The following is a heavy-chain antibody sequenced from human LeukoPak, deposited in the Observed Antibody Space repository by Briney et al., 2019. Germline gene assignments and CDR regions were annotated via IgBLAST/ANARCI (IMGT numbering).Heavy chain of an antibody. CDR2: ISSSGSTI. D-gene: IGHD6-13*01. J-gene: IGHJ4*02. Sequence: PGGSLRLSCAASGFTFGSYEMNWVRQAPGKGLEWVSYISSSGSTIYYADSVKGRFTISRDNAKNSLYLQMNSLRAEDTAVYYCARDIAAFDYWGQGTLVTVSS. V-gene: IGHV3-48*03. CDR1: GFTFGSYE. CDR3: ARDIAAFDY.